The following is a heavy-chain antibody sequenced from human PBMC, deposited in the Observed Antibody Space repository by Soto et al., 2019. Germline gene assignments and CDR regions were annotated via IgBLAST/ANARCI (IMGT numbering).Heavy chain of an antibody. CDR3: AKYIVPAATDYYYYGMDV. V-gene: IGHV3-23*01. Sequence: EVQLLESGGGLVQPGGSLRLSCAASGFTFSSYAMSWVRQAPGKGLEWVSAISGSGGSTYYADSVKGRFTISRDNSKNTLYLQMNSLRAEDTAVYYCAKYIVPAATDYYYYGMDVWGQGTTVTVSS. CDR2: ISGSGGST. J-gene: IGHJ6*02. D-gene: IGHD2-2*01. CDR1: GFTFSSYA.